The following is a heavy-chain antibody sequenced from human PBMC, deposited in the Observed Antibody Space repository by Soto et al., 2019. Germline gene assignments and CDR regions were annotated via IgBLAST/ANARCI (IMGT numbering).Heavy chain of an antibody. CDR3: ARGTWGVDSSSSMGYY. Sequence: GGSLRLSCAASGFTFSSYAMHWVRQAPGKGLEYVSAISSNGGSTYYANSVKGRFTISRDNSKNTLYLQMGSLRAEDMAVYYCARGTWGVDSSSSMGYYWGQGTLVTVSS. V-gene: IGHV3-64*01. J-gene: IGHJ4*02. D-gene: IGHD6-6*01. CDR2: ISSNGGST. CDR1: GFTFSSYA.